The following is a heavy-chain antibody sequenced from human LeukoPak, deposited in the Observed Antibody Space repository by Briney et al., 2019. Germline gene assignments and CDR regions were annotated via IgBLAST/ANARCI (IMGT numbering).Heavy chain of an antibody. CDR3: ARDWAY. D-gene: IGHD3-16*01. V-gene: IGHV3-7*03. CDR1: GLTFSRYW. CDR2: IKEDGSAK. Sequence: PGGSLRLSCVASGLTFSRYWMSWVRQAPGKGLEWVANIKEDGSAKYYVDSVKGRFTISRDNAKSSLYLQINNLRAEDTAVYYCARDWAYWGQGTLVIVSS. J-gene: IGHJ4*02.